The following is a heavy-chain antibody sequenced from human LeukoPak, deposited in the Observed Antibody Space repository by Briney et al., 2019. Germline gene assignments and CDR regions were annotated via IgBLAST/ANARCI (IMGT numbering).Heavy chain of an antibody. CDR1: GYTFTGYY. D-gene: IGHD3-10*01. J-gene: IGHJ6*02. V-gene: IGHV1-2*02. Sequence: ASVKVSCKASGYTFTGYYMHWVRQAPGQGLEWMGWINPNSGGTNYAQKFQGRVTMTRDTSISTAYMELSSLRSDDTAVYYCARDGIEYGSGNFYSIGIDVWGQGTTVTVSS. CDR3: ARDGIEYGSGNFYSIGIDV. CDR2: INPNSGGT.